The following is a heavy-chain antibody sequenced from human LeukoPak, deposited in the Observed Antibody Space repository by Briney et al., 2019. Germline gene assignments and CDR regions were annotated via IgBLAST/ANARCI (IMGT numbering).Heavy chain of an antibody. V-gene: IGHV4-61*08. CDR2: IYYSGST. CDR1: GFSLSTSGVG. CDR3: ARGGAPLRGSGWGHYFDY. J-gene: IGHJ4*02. D-gene: IGHD6-19*01. Sequence: SGPTLVNPTQTLTLTCTFSGFSLSTSGVGVGWIRQPPGKGLEWIGYIYYSGSTNYNPSLKSRVTISVDTSKNQFSPKLSSVTAADTAVYYCARGGAPLRGSGWGHYFDYWGQGTLVTVSS.